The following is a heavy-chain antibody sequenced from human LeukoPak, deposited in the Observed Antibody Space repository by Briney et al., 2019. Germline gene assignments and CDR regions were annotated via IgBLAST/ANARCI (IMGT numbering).Heavy chain of an antibody. CDR1: GGSISSYY. CDR2: IYYSGST. D-gene: IGHD3-22*01. V-gene: IGHV4-59*12. Sequence: SETLSLTCTVSGGSISSYYWSWIRQPPVKGLEWIGYIYYSGSTNYNPSLKSRVTISVDTSKNQFSLKLSSVTAADTAVYYCARSYYYDSSGREPVAVYYFDYWGQGTLVTVSS. J-gene: IGHJ4*02. CDR3: ARSYYYDSSGREPVAVYYFDY.